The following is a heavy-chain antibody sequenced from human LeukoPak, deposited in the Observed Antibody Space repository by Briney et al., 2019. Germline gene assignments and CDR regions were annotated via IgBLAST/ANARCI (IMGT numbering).Heavy chain of an antibody. J-gene: IGHJ5*02. V-gene: IGHV4-39*07. CDR1: GGSISSSSYY. Sequence: SETLSLTCTVSGGSISSSSYYWGWIRQPPGKGLEWIGSIYYSGSTYYYPSLKSRVTISVDTSKNQFSLKLSSVTAADTAVYYCARDKGGAAGTMVWFDPWGQGTLVTVSS. CDR3: ARDKGGAAGTMVWFDP. CDR2: IYYSGST. D-gene: IGHD6-13*01.